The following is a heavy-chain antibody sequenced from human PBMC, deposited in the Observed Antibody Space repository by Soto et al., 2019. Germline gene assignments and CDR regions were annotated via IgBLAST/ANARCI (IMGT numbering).Heavy chain of an antibody. V-gene: IGHV4-59*01. J-gene: IGHJ4*02. Sequence: SETLSLTCTVSGGSISSYYWSWIRQPPGKGLEWIGYIYYSGSTNYNPSLKSRVTISVDTSKNQFSLKLSSVTAADTAVYYCARDSVSGYYVDYWGQGTLVTVSS. CDR1: GGSISSYY. CDR2: IYYSGST. D-gene: IGHD3-22*01. CDR3: ARDSVSGYYVDY.